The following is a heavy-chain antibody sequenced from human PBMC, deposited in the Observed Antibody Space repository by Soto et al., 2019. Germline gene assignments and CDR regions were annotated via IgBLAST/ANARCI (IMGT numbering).Heavy chain of an antibody. V-gene: IGHV4-59*08. CDR3: ACIFSGGYSYSFYYYGMDV. Sequence: SETLSLTCSVSGGSIRSGYWSWIRQPPGKGLEWIGYFFYSGSTNYNPSLKSRVTISVDTSKNQFSLKLTSVTAADTAVYYCACIFSGGYSYSFYYYGMDVWVQGTTVT. CDR2: FFYSGST. CDR1: GGSIRSGY. D-gene: IGHD5-18*01. J-gene: IGHJ6*02.